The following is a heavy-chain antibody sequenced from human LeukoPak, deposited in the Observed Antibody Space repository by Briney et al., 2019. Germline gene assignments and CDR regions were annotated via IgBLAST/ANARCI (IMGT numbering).Heavy chain of an antibody. J-gene: IGHJ5*02. CDR3: ARGGTAVTPGLLWFDP. D-gene: IGHD4-17*01. CDR2: IYYSGST. Sequence: SETLSLTCSVSGGSISSHYWSWIRQPPGKGLEWIGYIYYSGSTKYNPSLKSRVTISVDTSKNQFSLKLSSVTAADTAVYYCARGGTAVTPGLLWFDPWGQGTLVTVSS. CDR1: GGSISSHY. V-gene: IGHV4-59*11.